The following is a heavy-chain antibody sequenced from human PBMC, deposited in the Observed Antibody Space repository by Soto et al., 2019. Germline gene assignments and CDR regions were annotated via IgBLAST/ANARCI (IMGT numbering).Heavy chain of an antibody. CDR1: GFTFSSYS. D-gene: IGHD3-10*01. CDR2: ISSSSSTI. CDR3: ARSKVRGVITPFDY. J-gene: IGHJ4*02. Sequence: EVQLVESGGGLVQPGGSLRLSCAASGFTFSSYSMNWFRQFPGKGLEWVSYISSSSSTIYYADSVKGRFTISRDNAKNSLYLQMNSLRDEDTAVYYCARSKVRGVITPFDYWGQGTLVTVSS. V-gene: IGHV3-48*02.